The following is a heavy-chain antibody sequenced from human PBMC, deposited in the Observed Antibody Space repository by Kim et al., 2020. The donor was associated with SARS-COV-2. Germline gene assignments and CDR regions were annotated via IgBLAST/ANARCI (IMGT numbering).Heavy chain of an antibody. Sequence: IYYEDSVKGRFTISRDNAENSLYLQMISLRVEGTAVYYCARGGGRYESDYWGQGTLVTVSS. D-gene: IGHD3-16*01. CDR2: I. CDR3: ARGGGRYESDY. J-gene: IGHJ4*02. V-gene: IGHV3-21*01.